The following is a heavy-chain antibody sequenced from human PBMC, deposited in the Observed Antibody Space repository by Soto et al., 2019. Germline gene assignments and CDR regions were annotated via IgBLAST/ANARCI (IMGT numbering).Heavy chain of an antibody. J-gene: IGHJ4*02. Sequence: EVQLLESGGGLVQPGGSLRLSCTASGFTFSNYAISWVRQAPGEGLECLSTISGSGDSTTYADSVKGQFATSRDNSNNMLYVQMDSLRVEDTAVYYCEKENRRGYCSGGICYRYFDYWGQGALVTVSS. D-gene: IGHD2-15*01. V-gene: IGHV3-23*01. CDR1: GFTFSNYA. CDR2: ISGSGDST. CDR3: EKENRRGYCSGGICYRYFDY.